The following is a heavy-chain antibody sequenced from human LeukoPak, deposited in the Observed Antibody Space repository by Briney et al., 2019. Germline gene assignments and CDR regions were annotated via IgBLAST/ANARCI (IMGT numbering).Heavy chain of an antibody. D-gene: IGHD1-26*01. V-gene: IGHV4-34*01. Sequence: SETLSLTCAVYRGSFSGYYWSWIRQPPGKGLEWIGEINHSGSTNYNPSLKSRVTISVDTSKNQFSLKLSSVTAADTAVYYCARLGWGIVGATPYFDYWGQGTLVTVSS. CDR2: INHSGST. CDR3: ARLGWGIVGATPYFDY. CDR1: RGSFSGYY. J-gene: IGHJ4*02.